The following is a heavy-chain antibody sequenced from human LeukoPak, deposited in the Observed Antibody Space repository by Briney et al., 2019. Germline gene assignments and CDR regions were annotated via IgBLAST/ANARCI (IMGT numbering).Heavy chain of an antibody. CDR3: AREAPYDYVFYGMDV. CDR1: GYTSTGYY. J-gene: IGHJ6*02. Sequence: ASVKVSCKASGYTSTGYYMHWVRQAPGQGLEWMGWINPNSGGTNYAQKFQGRVTMTRDTSISTAYMELSRLRSDDTAVYYCAREAPYDYVFYGMDVWGQGTTVTVSS. V-gene: IGHV1-2*02. CDR2: INPNSGGT. D-gene: IGHD3-16*01.